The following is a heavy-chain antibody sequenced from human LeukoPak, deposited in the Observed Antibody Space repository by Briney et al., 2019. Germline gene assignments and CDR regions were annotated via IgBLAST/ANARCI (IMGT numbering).Heavy chain of an antibody. CDR2: ISSSSSYI. Sequence: GGSLRLSCAASGFTFSSYSMNWVRQAPGKGLEWVSSISSSSSYIYYADSVKGRFTISRDNAKNALYVQINSLRAEDTAVYYCAREGDVIAAAVWFDPWGQGTLVTVSS. V-gene: IGHV3-21*01. D-gene: IGHD6-13*01. J-gene: IGHJ5*02. CDR3: AREGDVIAAAVWFDP. CDR1: GFTFSSYS.